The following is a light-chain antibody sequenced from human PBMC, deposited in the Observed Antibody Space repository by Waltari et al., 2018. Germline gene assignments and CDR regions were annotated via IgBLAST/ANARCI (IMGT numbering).Light chain of an antibody. J-gene: IGKJ1*01. CDR2: DAS. V-gene: IGKV1-5*01. CDR3: QQYSSFST. CDR1: QTIRDW. Sequence: IQMTQSPSMLAASVGDRVTITCRASQTIRDWLAWYQLKPGLAPKLLIYDASNLGGGVPSRFSGSGFGTNFTLTISSLQPDDFATYYCQQYSSFSTFGLGTKV.